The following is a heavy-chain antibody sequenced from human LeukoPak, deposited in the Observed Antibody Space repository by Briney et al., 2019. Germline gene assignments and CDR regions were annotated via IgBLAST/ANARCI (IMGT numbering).Heavy chain of an antibody. D-gene: IGHD2-2*01. CDR1: GYTFTGYY. CDR3: ARVGHGGYCSSTSCSEFDP. V-gene: IGHV1-2*02. J-gene: IGHJ5*02. Sequence: GASVKVSCTASGYTFTGYYMRWVRQAPGQGLEWMGWINPNSGGTNYAQKFQGRVTMTRDTSISTAYMELSRLRSDDTAVYYCARVGHGGYCSSTSCSEFDPWGQGTLVTVSS. CDR2: INPNSGGT.